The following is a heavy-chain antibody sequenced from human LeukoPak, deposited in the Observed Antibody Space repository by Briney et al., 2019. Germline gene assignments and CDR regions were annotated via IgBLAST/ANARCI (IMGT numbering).Heavy chain of an antibody. CDR2: IYYSGST. CDR1: GGSISSSSYY. J-gene: IGHJ4*02. D-gene: IGHD6-19*01. V-gene: IGHV4-39*01. Sequence: PSETLSLTCTVSGGSISSSSYYWGWIRQPPGKGLEWIGSIYYSGSTYYNPSLKSRVTISVDTSKNQFSLKLSSVTAADTAVYYCARGLRQWLAPRDWGQGTLVTVSS. CDR3: ARGLRQWLAPRD.